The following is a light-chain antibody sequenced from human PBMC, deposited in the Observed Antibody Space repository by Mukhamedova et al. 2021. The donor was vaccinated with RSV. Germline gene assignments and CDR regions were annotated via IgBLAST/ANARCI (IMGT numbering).Light chain of an antibody. V-gene: IGKV3-20*01. CDR2: DAS. CDR3: QQYGSSPLT. CDR1: QSVNFKY. Sequence: QSVNFKYLAWYQQKPGQAPRLLIYDASGRPAGIPDRFSGSGSGTDFTLTISGLEPEDFAMYYCQQYGSSPLTSGGGTKVEIK. J-gene: IGKJ4*01.